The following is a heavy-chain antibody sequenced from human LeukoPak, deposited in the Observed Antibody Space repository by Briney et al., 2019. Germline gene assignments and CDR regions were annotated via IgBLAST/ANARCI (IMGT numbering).Heavy chain of an antibody. J-gene: IGHJ6*02. Sequence: GASVKVSCKASGYTFTSYGINWVRQATGQGLEWMGWMNPKSGNTGYAQKFQGRVTMTRNTSISTAYMELSSLRSEDTAVYYCARGGRSNYDFWSGYPSGRDYYYGMDVWGQGTTVTVSS. CDR1: GYTFTSYG. V-gene: IGHV1-8*02. CDR2: MNPKSGNT. CDR3: ARGGRSNYDFWSGYPSGRDYYYGMDV. D-gene: IGHD3-3*01.